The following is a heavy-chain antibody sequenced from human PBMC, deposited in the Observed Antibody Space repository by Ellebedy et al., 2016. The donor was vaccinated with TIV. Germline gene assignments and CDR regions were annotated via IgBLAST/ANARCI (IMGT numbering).Heavy chain of an antibody. CDR2: INSDGSTT. J-gene: IGHJ6*02. V-gene: IGHV3-74*03. D-gene: IGHD3-10*01. CDR1: GFDFSNYH. CDR3: AKDPMVRGDSGV. Sequence: GESLKISCAASGFDFSNYHMDWVRQLPGKELVWVARINSDGSTTKYADSVKGRFTVSRDNARSTIYLQMNSLRAEDTAVYYCAKDPMVRGDSGVWGQGTTVTVSS.